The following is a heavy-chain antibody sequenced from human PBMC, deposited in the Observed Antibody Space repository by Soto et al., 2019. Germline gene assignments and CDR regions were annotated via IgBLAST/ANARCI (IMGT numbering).Heavy chain of an antibody. J-gene: IGHJ4*02. CDR2: ISGSGGST. V-gene: IGHV3-23*01. D-gene: IGHD2-15*01. CDR1: GFTFSSYA. CDR3: AKDRSHGGSSENDY. Sequence: GESLKISCAASGFTFSSYAMSWVRQAPGKGLEWVSAISGSGGSTNYADSGKGRFTISGDNSKNTLYLQMNSLRAEDTAVYYCAKDRSHGGSSENDYWGQGTLVTVSS.